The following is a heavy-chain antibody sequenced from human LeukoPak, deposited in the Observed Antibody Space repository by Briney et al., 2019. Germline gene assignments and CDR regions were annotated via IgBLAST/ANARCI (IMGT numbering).Heavy chain of an antibody. CDR3: AHATQMVATIMMDPFDV. D-gene: IGHD5-24*01. J-gene: IGHJ3*01. V-gene: IGHV1-69*13. CDR1: GGTFSTYA. Sequence: SVKVSCKASGGTFSTYAFSWVRQAPGQGLEWMGRLIPFFGTPNYAQKFQGRVTITADESTSTAYMELSSLRSEDTAIYYCAHATQMVATIMMDPFDVWGQGTMVTVSS. CDR2: LIPFFGTP.